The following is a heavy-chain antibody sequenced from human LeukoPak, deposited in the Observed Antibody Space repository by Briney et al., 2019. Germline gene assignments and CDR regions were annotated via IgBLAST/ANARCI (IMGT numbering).Heavy chain of an antibody. CDR1: GFTFSSYG. J-gene: IGHJ4*02. CDR3: AKTEDPDIVVVPAADY. D-gene: IGHD2-2*01. Sequence: GGSLRLSCAASGFTFSSYGMHWVRQAPAKGLEWVAVISYDGSNKYYADSVKGRFTISRDNSKNTLYLQMNSLRAEDTAVYYCAKTEDPDIVVVPAADYWGQGTLVTVSS. V-gene: IGHV3-30*18. CDR2: ISYDGSNK.